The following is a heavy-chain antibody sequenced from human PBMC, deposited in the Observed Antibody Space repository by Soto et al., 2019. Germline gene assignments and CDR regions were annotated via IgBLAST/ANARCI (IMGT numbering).Heavy chain of an antibody. Sequence: QVQLQQWGAGLLKPSETLSLTCAVYGGSVNSGNYYWSWIRQPPGKGLEWIGEMSHSGGTHFNPSLNSRVTISVETSKNQFSLKMSSVTAADTAIYYCARVERGTATTVVDAFDIWGPGTLVTVSS. J-gene: IGHJ3*02. CDR3: ARVERGTATTVVDAFDI. CDR2: MSHSGGT. D-gene: IGHD1-1*01. V-gene: IGHV4-34*01. CDR1: GGSVNSGNYY.